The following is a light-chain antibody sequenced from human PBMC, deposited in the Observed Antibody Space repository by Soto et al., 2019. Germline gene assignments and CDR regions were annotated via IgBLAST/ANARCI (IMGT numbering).Light chain of an antibody. J-gene: IGKJ5*01. Sequence: EIVMTQSPATLSVSPGERATLSCRASQSVSSNLAWYQQKPGQAPRLLIYGASTRATGIPARFSGSGSGTDFTVTISSLEPEDSAVYYCQQRSNWPITFGQGTRLEIK. CDR1: QSVSSN. V-gene: IGKV3-15*01. CDR3: QQRSNWPIT. CDR2: GAS.